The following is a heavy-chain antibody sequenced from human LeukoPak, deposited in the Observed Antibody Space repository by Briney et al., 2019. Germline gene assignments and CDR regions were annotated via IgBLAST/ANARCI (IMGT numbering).Heavy chain of an antibody. CDR3: ARGTSVVRWYFDY. CDR2: IYYSGST. D-gene: IGHD1-1*01. J-gene: IGHJ4*02. V-gene: IGHV4-59*01. Sequence: PSETLSLTCTVSGGSISSYYWSWLRQPPGKGLEWMGYIYYSGSTNYNPSLKSRVTISVDTSKNQFSLKLSSVIAADTAVYYCARGTSVVRWYFDYWGQGTLVTVSS. CDR1: GGSISSYY.